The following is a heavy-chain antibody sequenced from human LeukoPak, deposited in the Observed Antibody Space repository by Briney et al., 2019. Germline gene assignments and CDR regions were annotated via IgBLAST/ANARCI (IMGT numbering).Heavy chain of an antibody. CDR1: GFTFSGYS. V-gene: IGHV3-21*01. J-gene: IGHJ3*02. Sequence: PGGSLRLSCAASGFTFSGYSMNWVRQAPGKGLEWVSSTGSRSTSIYYADSVKGRFTISRGNAKNSLYLQMNSLRAEDTALYYCAIEREEAFDIWGQGTMVTVSS. CDR2: TGSRSTSI. CDR3: AIEREEAFDI.